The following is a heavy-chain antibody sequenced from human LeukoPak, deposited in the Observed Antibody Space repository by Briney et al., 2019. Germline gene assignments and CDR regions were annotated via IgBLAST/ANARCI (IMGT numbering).Heavy chain of an antibody. J-gene: IGHJ3*02. D-gene: IGHD2-15*01. Sequence: GESLKISCKGFGYSFIDYWIGWVRQMPGKGLEWMGIIYPGDSGDSDIKYSPSFQGQVTFSADKSINTAFLQWGSLEASDTAMYYCARPRLLVPWSAFDIWGQGTMVTVSS. CDR3: ARPRLLVPWSAFDI. CDR1: GYSFIDYW. CDR2: IYPGDSGDSDI. V-gene: IGHV5-51*01.